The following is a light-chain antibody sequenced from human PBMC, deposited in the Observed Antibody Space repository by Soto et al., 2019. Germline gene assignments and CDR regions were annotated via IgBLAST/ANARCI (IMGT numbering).Light chain of an antibody. J-gene: IGKJ1*01. CDR3: QQYNDNWT. CDR2: KAS. CDR1: QSISSW. V-gene: IGKV1-5*03. Sequence: DIQMTQSPSTLSASVGDRVTITCRASQSISSWLAWYQQKPGQAPKLLIYKASTLQSGVPSRFSGSGSGTEFTLAISSLQPYDSATYYCQQYNDNWTFGQGPKVDIK.